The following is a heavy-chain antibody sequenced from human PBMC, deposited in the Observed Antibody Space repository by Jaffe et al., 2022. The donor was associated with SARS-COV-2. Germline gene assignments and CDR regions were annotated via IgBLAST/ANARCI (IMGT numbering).Heavy chain of an antibody. V-gene: IGHV3-21*01. J-gene: IGHJ4*02. D-gene: IGHD2-2*01. CDR1: GFTFSSYS. CDR2: ISSSSSYI. CDR3: ARGPWDIVVVPAATNFDY. Sequence: EVQLVESGGGLVKPGGSLRLSCAASGFTFSSYSMNWVRQAPGKGLEWVSSISSSSSYIYYADSVKGRFTISRDNAKNSLYLQMNSLRAEDTAVYYCARGPWDIVVVPAATNFDYWGQGTLVTVSS.